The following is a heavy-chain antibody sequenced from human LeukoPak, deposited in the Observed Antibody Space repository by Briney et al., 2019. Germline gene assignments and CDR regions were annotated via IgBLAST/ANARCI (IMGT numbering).Heavy chain of an antibody. CDR1: GYSFIDYW. D-gene: IGHD3-22*01. CDR2: VYPRDSDT. J-gene: IGHJ4*02. CDR3: TRPDSTGFYTD. V-gene: IGHV5-51*01. Sequence: GESLKTSCKGSGYSFIDYWIAWVRQVPGKGLEWMAIVYPRDSDTRYSPSFQGQVTVSADKSISTAYLQWSSLKASDSAIYYCTRPDSTGFYTDWGQGTLVTVSS.